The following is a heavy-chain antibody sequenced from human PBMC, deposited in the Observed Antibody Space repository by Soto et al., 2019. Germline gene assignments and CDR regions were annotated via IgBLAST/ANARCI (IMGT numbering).Heavy chain of an antibody. J-gene: IGHJ4*02. CDR3: ARTSLRIVVVIAIPQDFDY. D-gene: IGHD2-21*01. CDR2: ISSSSSYI. V-gene: IGHV3-21*01. Sequence: EVQLVESGGGLVKPGGSLRLSCAASGFTFSSYSMNWVRQAPGKGLEWVSSISSSSSYIYYADSVKGRFTISRDNAKNSLYLQMNSLRAEDTAVYYCARTSLRIVVVIAIPQDFDYWGQGTLVTVSS. CDR1: GFTFSSYS.